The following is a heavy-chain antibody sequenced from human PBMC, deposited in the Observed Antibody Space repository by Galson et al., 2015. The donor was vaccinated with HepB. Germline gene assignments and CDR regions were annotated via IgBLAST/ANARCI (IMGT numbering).Heavy chain of an antibody. V-gene: IGHV1-18*01. D-gene: IGHD3-22*01. CDR2: ISAYNGNT. Sequence: SLKVSCKTSGFTFTSYGISWVRQAPGQGLEWMGRISAYNGNTNYAQKLQGRVTMTTDTSTSTAYMELRSLRSDDTAVYYCARGVGGYYYDSSGYYFDYWGQGTLVTVSS. CDR1: GFTFTSYG. CDR3: ARGVGGYYYDSSGYYFDY. J-gene: IGHJ4*02.